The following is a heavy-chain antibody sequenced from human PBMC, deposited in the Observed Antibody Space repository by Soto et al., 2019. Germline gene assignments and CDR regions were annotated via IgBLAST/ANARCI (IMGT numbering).Heavy chain of an antibody. J-gene: IGHJ5*01. CDR2: MNPNSGNT. D-gene: IGHD6-13*01. V-gene: IGHV1-8*01. CDR3: ARGQAAAGTNWFDS. Sequence: QVQLVQSGAEVKKPGASVKVSCKASGYTFISYDINWVRQATGQGLEWMGWMNPNSGNTGYAQKFQGRVNMTRSTSISTAYMELSSLRSEDTAVYYCARGQAAAGTNWFDSWGKGTLVTVSS. CDR1: GYTFISYD.